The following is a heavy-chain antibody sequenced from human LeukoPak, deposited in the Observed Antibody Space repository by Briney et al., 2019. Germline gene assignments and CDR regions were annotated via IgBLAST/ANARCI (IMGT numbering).Heavy chain of an antibody. D-gene: IGHD4-17*01. Sequence: PGGSLRLSXAASGFTVSSNYMSWVRQAPGKGLEWVSVIYSGGSTYYADSVKGRFTISRDNSKDTLYLQMNSLRAEDTAVYYCARGPTVTLDYWGRGTLVTVSS. V-gene: IGHV3-53*01. CDR2: IYSGGST. J-gene: IGHJ4*02. CDR1: GFTVSSNY. CDR3: ARGPTVTLDY.